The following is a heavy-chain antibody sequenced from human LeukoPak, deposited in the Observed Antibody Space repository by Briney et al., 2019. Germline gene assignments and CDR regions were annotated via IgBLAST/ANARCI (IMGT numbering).Heavy chain of an antibody. J-gene: IGHJ5*02. Sequence: GGSLRLSCAASGFTFSSYSMNWVRQAPGKGLEWVSSISSSSSYIYYADSVKGRFTISRDNAKNSLYLQMNSLRAEDTAVYYCARDPFSYSRVSWFDPWGQGTLVTVSS. D-gene: IGHD6-13*01. CDR3: ARDPFSYSRVSWFDP. V-gene: IGHV3-21*01. CDR1: GFTFSSYS. CDR2: ISSSSSYI.